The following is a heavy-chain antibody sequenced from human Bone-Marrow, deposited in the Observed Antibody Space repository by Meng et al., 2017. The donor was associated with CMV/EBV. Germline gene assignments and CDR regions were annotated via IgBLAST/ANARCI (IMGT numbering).Heavy chain of an antibody. CDR1: GYTLTELS. J-gene: IGHJ4*02. Sequence: ASVKVSCKVSGYTLTELSMHWVRQAPGKGLEWMGWMNPNSGNTGYAQKFQGRVTMTRNTSISTAYMELSSLRSEDTAVYYCARRNYDFWSGSADYWGQGTLVTVSS. CDR3: ARRNYDFWSGSADY. V-gene: IGHV1-8*01. CDR2: MNPNSGNT. D-gene: IGHD3-3*01.